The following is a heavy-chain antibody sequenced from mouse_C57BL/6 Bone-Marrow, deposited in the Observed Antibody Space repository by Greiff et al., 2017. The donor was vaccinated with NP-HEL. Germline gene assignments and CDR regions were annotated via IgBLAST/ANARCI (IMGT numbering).Heavy chain of an antibody. Sequence: QVQLQQSGPELVKPGASVKISCKASGYAFSSSWMNWVKQRPGKGLEWIGRIYSGDGDPNYNGKFKGKATLTADKSSSTAYMQLSSLTSEDSAVYFCVRAIFNFYYYGSSPYYAMDYWGQGTSVTVSA. J-gene: IGHJ4*01. CDR1: GYAFSSSW. CDR3: VRAIFNFYYYGSSPYYAMDY. D-gene: IGHD1-1*01. CDR2: IYSGDGDP. V-gene: IGHV1-82*01.